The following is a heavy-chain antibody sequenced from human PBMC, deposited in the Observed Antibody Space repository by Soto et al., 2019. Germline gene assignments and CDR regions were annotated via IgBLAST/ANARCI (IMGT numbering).Heavy chain of an antibody. Sequence: SETLSLTCTVSGGSISSYYWGWIRQTPGDGLSWMGVFYFTGSTINNPSLERRVTFPVDPSKNHFPLGLLSVTAADTDVYYCAISPVNPGRDSSPIFASGGQENLVTVP. D-gene: IGHD3-22*01. CDR2: FYFTGST. J-gene: IGHJ4*02. CDR1: GGSISSYY. V-gene: IGHV4-59*08. CDR3: AISPVNPGRDSSPIFAS.